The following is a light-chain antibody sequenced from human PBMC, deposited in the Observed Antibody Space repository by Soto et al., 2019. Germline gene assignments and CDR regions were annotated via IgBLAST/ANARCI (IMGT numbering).Light chain of an antibody. V-gene: IGLV1-40*01. Sequence: QSVLTQPPSVSGAPGQRVTISCTGSSSNIGAGYDVHWYQQLPGTAPKLLIYGNSNRPSEVPDRFSGSKSGTSASLAITGLQAEDEADYYYQSYHSSLISSLVFGGGTNLTVL. CDR1: SSNIGAGYD. J-gene: IGLJ2*01. CDR3: QSYHSSLISSLV. CDR2: GNS.